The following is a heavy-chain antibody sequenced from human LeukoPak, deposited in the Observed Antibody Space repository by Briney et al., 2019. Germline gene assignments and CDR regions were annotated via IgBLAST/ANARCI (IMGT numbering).Heavy chain of an antibody. J-gene: IGHJ6*03. V-gene: IGHV3-23*01. CDR2: ISGSGGAR. CDR3: AKESGDSSYYYMDV. Sequence: GGSLRLSCAASGFTFSSYAMTWVRQAPSKGLEWVSSISGSGGARYYADSVQGRFTISRDNSQHTLYLQMNSLRAEDRAVYYCAKESGDSSYYYMDVWGKGTTVTVSS. CDR1: GFTFSSYA. D-gene: IGHD2-21*02.